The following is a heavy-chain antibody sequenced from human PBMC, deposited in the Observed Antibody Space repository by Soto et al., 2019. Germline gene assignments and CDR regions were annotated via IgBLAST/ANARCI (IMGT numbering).Heavy chain of an antibody. D-gene: IGHD2-2*01. CDR3: ARDACCNQLGYCSSTSCYRFDY. Sequence: KQSQTLSLTCAISGDSVSSNSAAWNWIRQSPSRGLEWLGRTYYRSKWYNDYAVSVKSRITINPDTSKNQFSLQLNSVTPEDTAVYYCARDACCNQLGYCSSTSCYRFDYWGQGTLVTVSS. J-gene: IGHJ4*02. CDR2: TYYRSKWYN. CDR1: GDSVSSNSAA. V-gene: IGHV6-1*01.